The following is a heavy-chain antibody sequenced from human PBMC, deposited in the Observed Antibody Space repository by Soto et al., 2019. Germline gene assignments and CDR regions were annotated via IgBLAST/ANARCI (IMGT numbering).Heavy chain of an antibody. J-gene: IGHJ4*02. V-gene: IGHV4-61*08. CDR2: IYHSGST. D-gene: IGHD1-26*01. CDR1: GGSVSNDAYY. Sequence: QVQLQESGPGLMKPSETLSLTCTVSGGSVSNDAYYWSWIRQPPGKGLEWIGFIYHSGSTYYNPSLRSRVIIAVDMSENQFSLRLISVTAADTAVYYCARLGIVWEFPFDHWGQGTLVNVSS. CDR3: ARLGIVWEFPFDH.